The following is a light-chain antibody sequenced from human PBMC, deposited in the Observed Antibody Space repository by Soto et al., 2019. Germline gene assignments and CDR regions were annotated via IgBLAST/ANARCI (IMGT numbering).Light chain of an antibody. Sequence: QSVLTQPASVSGSPGQSITISCTGTSSDVGGYNYVSWYQQHPGKVPKLMIYDVSDRPSGVSNRFSGSKSGNTASLTISGLQAEDEADYYCSSYTSYSSYVFGTGTKVTVL. CDR1: SSDVGGYNY. V-gene: IGLV2-14*01. J-gene: IGLJ1*01. CDR2: DVS. CDR3: SSYTSYSSYV.